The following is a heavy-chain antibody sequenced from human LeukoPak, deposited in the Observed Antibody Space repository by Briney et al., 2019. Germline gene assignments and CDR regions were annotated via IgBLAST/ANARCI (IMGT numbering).Heavy chain of an antibody. CDR1: GFTFSGSA. V-gene: IGHV3-23*01. CDR2: ISGSGATT. D-gene: IGHD3-22*01. J-gene: IGHJ5*02. Sequence: PGGSLRLSCAASGFTFSGSAMSWVRQAPGKGLAWVSGISGSGATTYYADSVKGRFTISRDNSRNTLYLQMNSLRDEDTAVYYCAKSPRKLDSSHIDPWGQGTLVTVSS. CDR3: AKSPRKLDSSHIDP.